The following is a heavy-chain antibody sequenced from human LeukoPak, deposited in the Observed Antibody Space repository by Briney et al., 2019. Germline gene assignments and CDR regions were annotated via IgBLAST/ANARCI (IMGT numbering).Heavy chain of an antibody. CDR3: AREEVVVAATPYYFDY. V-gene: IGHV3-30-3*01. CDR1: GFTFSSYA. Sequence: GGSLRLSCAASGFTFSSYAMHWVRQAPGKGLEWVAVISYDGSNKYYADSVKGRFTISRDNSKNTLYLQMNSLRAEDTAVYYCAREEVVVAATPYYFDYWGQGTLVTVSS. CDR2: ISYDGSNK. D-gene: IGHD2-15*01. J-gene: IGHJ4*02.